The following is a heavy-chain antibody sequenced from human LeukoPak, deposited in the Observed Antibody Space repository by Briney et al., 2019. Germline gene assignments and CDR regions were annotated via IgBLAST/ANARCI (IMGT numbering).Heavy chain of an antibody. D-gene: IGHD4-17*01. Sequence: PSETLSLTCAVSDGSINNYYWSWIRQPPGKGLEWIGYIYYTGSTNYNPSLTSRVTISVDTSRNQFSLKLSSVTAADTAVYYCARAPGYGDSHFDYWGQGTLVTVSS. J-gene: IGHJ4*02. CDR3: ARAPGYGDSHFDY. V-gene: IGHV4-59*08. CDR2: IYYTGST. CDR1: DGSINNYY.